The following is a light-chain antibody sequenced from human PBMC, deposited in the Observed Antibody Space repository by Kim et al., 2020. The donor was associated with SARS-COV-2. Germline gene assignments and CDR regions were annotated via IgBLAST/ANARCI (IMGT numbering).Light chain of an antibody. Sequence: EIVLTQSPGTLSLSPGERATLSCRASQSVSSSFLAWYQQRSGQAPRLVIFGASNRATGIPDRFSGSGSRTDFTLTISRLEPEDFAVYYCQQYGRSPYTFGQGTKLEI. CDR2: GAS. CDR1: QSVSSSF. J-gene: IGKJ2*01. CDR3: QQYGRSPYT. V-gene: IGKV3-20*01.